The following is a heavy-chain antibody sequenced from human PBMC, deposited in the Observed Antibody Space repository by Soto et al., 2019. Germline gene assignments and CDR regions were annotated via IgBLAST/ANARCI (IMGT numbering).Heavy chain of an antibody. CDR2: ISSSSSTT. Sequence: WRPLRLSYGAAGCTFSSYSMNWVRQAPGKGLEWVSYISSSSSTTYYADSVKGRFTISRDNAKNSLYLQMNSLRDEDTAVYYCARDQWLVLHYWGQGTLVTVSS. CDR3: ARDQWLVLHY. V-gene: IGHV3-48*02. CDR1: GCTFSSYS. J-gene: IGHJ4*02. D-gene: IGHD6-19*01.